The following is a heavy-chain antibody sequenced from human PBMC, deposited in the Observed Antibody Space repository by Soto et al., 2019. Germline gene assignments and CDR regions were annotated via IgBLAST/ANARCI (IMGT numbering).Heavy chain of an antibody. D-gene: IGHD2-2*02. Sequence: PGESLKISCKGSGYSFTNYWISWVRQMPGKGLEWMGRIDPSDSYIKYSPSFQGHVTISADNSISTAYLQWSSLKASDTAMYYCARHDCSSTRCYNFGMDVWGQGTTVT. CDR2: IDPSDSYI. CDR3: ARHDCSSTRCYNFGMDV. J-gene: IGHJ6*02. V-gene: IGHV5-10-1*01. CDR1: GYSFTNYW.